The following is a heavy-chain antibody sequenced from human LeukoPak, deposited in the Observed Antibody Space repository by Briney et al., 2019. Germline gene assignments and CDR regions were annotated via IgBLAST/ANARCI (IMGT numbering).Heavy chain of an antibody. CDR2: IWYDGSNK. Sequence: GGSLRLSCAASGFTFSSYGMHWVRQAPGKGLEWVAVIWYDGSNKYYADSVKGRFTISRDNSKNTLYLQMNSLRAEDTAVYYCARDLTYSSSWYGRFALPYWGQGTLVTVSS. J-gene: IGHJ4*02. CDR3: ARDLTYSSSWYGRFALPY. CDR1: GFTFSSYG. V-gene: IGHV3-33*01. D-gene: IGHD6-13*01.